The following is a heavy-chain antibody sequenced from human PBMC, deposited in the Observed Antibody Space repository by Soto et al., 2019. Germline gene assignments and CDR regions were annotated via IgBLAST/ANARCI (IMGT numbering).Heavy chain of an antibody. V-gene: IGHV1-18*01. Sequence: ASVKVSCKASGYLFSSYGINWVRQAPGQGLEWMGWIRPYNGDTKYAQNLQGRVTMTTDTSTSTAYMEMRSLRSDDTAVYYCVRDLDGSGSYYTDYWGPGTLVTVSS. CDR1: GYLFSSYG. D-gene: IGHD3-10*01. CDR3: VRDLDGSGSYYTDY. CDR2: IRPYNGDT. J-gene: IGHJ4*02.